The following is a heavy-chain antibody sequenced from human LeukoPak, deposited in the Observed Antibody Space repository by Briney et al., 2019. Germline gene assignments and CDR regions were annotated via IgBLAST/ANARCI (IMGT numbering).Heavy chain of an antibody. CDR1: GFIFSDYY. V-gene: IGHV3-11*01. J-gene: IGHJ4*02. D-gene: IGHD5-12*01. Sequence: GGSLRLSCAASGFIFSDYYMSWIRQAPGKGLEWVSYISSSGSSIYYADSVKGRFTISRDNAKDSLYLQMNSLRAEDTAVYYCARDPGSGYEEHFDYWGQGTLVTVPS. CDR2: ISSSGSSI. CDR3: ARDPGSGYEEHFDY.